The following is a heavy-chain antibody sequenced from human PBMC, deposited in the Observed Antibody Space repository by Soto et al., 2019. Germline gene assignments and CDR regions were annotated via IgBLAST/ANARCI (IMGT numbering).Heavy chain of an antibody. CDR3: ARTRIQLWLRVDY. CDR1: GGSVSSGSYY. J-gene: IGHJ4*02. Sequence: SETLSLTCTVSGGSVSSGSYYWSWIRQPPGKGLEWIGYIYYSGSTNYNPSLKSRVTISVDTSKNQFSLKLSSVTAADTAVYYGARTRIQLWLRVDYWGQGTLVTVSS. CDR2: IYYSGST. D-gene: IGHD5-18*01. V-gene: IGHV4-61*01.